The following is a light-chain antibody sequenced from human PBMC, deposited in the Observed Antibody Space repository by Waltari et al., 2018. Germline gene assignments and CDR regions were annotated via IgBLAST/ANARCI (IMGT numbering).Light chain of an antibody. V-gene: IGKV2-30*02. J-gene: IGKJ1*01. Sequence: DVVMTQSPLSLPVTLGQPASISCRSSQSLVHSDGNTYLNWFQQRPGQSPRRLFYRVSNRDSGVPDRFGGSGSDTDFTLKISRVEAEDVGVYYCMQGTHWPWTFGQGTKVEIK. CDR3: MQGTHWPWT. CDR1: QSLVHSDGNTY. CDR2: RVS.